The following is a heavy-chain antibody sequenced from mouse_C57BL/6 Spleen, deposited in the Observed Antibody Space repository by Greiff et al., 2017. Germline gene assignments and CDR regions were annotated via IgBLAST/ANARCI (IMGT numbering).Heavy chain of an antibody. CDR1: GYSITSGYY. J-gene: IGHJ1*03. D-gene: IGHD1-1*01. CDR3: ASARSFYGSSPWYIDV. V-gene: IGHV3-6*01. Sequence: VQLKESGPGLVKPSQSLSLTCSVTGYSITSGYYWNWIRQFPGNKLEWMGYISYDGSTNYTPSLKNRISITRDTSTNPFFLKLNSVTTADTATYFYASARSFYGSSPWYIDVWGTGTTVTVSS. CDR2: ISYDGST.